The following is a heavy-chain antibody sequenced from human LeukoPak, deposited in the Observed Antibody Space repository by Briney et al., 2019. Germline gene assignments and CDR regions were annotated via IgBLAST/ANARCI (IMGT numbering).Heavy chain of an antibody. Sequence: ASVKVSCKASGYTFTSYGISWVRQAPGQGLEWMGWISAYNGNTNYAQKLQGRVTMTTDTSTSTAYMELRSLRSDDTAVYYCARDTSLGYCSSTSCPNWFDPWGQGTLVTVSS. CDR2: ISAYNGNT. D-gene: IGHD2-2*01. J-gene: IGHJ5*02. CDR1: GYTFTSYG. CDR3: ARDTSLGYCSSTSCPNWFDP. V-gene: IGHV1-18*01.